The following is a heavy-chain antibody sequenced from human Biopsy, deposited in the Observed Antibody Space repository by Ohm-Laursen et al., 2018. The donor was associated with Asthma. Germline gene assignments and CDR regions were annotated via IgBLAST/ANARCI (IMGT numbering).Heavy chain of an antibody. V-gene: IGHV4-39*01. Sequence: SETLSLTWTVSGGSITSSSYCWGWIRQPPGKGMEWIGSMYHSGSPYYHPSLKSRATISVDTSKNQLSLKMSSVTAADTAVYFCVRHQYSSSWSTFDYWGQGALVTVSS. CDR3: VRHQYSSSWSTFDY. CDR1: GGSITSSSYC. D-gene: IGHD3-22*01. CDR2: MYHSGSP. J-gene: IGHJ4*02.